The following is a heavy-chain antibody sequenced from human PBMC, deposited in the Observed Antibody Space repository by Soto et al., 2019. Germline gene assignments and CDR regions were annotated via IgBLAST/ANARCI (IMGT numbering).Heavy chain of an antibody. Sequence: GGSLRLSCAASGFTFSSYGMHWVRQAPGKGLEWVAVISYDGSNKYYADSVKGRFTISRDNSKNTLYLQMNSLRAEDTAVYYCAKDSGRLHLGELSLGAFDIWGQGTMVTVSS. D-gene: IGHD3-16*02. J-gene: IGHJ3*02. CDR3: AKDSGRLHLGELSLGAFDI. CDR2: ISYDGSNK. CDR1: GFTFSSYG. V-gene: IGHV3-30*18.